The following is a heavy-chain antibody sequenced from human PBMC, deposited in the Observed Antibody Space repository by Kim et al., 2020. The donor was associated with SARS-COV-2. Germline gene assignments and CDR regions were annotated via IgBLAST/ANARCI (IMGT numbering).Heavy chain of an antibody. J-gene: IGHJ6*02. D-gene: IGHD3-3*01. CDR1: GGSISSSSYY. V-gene: IGHV4-39*01. CDR2: IYYSGST. CDR3: ARHFDYYYYGMDV. Sequence: SETLSLTCTVSGGSISSSSYYWGWIRQPPGKGLEWIGSIYYSGSTYYNPSLKSRVTISVDTSKNQFSLKLSSVTAAATAVYYCARHFDYYYYGMDVWGQGTTVTVSS.